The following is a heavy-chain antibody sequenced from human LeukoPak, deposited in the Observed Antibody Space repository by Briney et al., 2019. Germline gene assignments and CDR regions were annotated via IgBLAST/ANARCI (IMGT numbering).Heavy chain of an antibody. V-gene: IGHV4-39*07. Sequence: SETLSLTCTVSGRSISSSSYYWGWIRQPPGKGLEWIGSIYYSGSTYYNPSLKSRVTISVDTSKNQFSLKLSSVTAADTAVYYCARVYGDDYYMDVWGKGTTVTVSS. CDR3: ARVYGDDYYMDV. J-gene: IGHJ6*03. D-gene: IGHD5-12*01. CDR1: GRSISSSSYY. CDR2: IYYSGST.